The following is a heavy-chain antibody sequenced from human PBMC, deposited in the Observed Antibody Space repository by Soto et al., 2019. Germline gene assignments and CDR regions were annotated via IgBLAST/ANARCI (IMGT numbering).Heavy chain of an antibody. V-gene: IGHV3-30-3*01. CDR2: ISYDGSNK. Sequence: PGGSLRLSCAASGFTFSSYAMHWVRQAPGKGLEWVAVISYDGSNKYYADSVKGRFTISRDNSKNTLYLQMNSLRAEDTAVYYCARGTVTLGFDYWGQGTLVTVS. D-gene: IGHD4-17*01. CDR3: ARGTVTLGFDY. CDR1: GFTFSSYA. J-gene: IGHJ4*02.